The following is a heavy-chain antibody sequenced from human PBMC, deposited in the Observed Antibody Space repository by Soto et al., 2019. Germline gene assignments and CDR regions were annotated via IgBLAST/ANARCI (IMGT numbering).Heavy chain of an antibody. CDR1: GFTFSSYW. Sequence: EVQLVESGGGLVQPGGSLRLSCAASGFTFSSYWMHWVRQDAGKGLLWVSSIKTDGTVTQYADSVKGRFTVSRDNAKNTRYLKMNSLRAEDTAVYYCAKDLSWGQCDYWGQGALVTVSS. CDR2: IKTDGTVT. CDR3: AKDLSWGQCDY. D-gene: IGHD3-16*01. V-gene: IGHV3-74*03. J-gene: IGHJ4*02.